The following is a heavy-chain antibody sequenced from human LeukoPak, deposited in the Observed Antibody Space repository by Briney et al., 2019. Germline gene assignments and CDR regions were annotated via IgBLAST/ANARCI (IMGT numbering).Heavy chain of an antibody. V-gene: IGHV3-48*01. CDR3: ARVNPITMIVVVYFFDY. J-gene: IGHJ4*02. D-gene: IGHD3-22*01. Sequence: PGGSLRLSCAASGFTFSSYSMNWVRQAPGKGLEWVSYISSSSSTIYHADSVKGRFTISRDNAKNSLYLQMNSLRAEDTAVYYCARVNPITMIVVVYFFDYWGQGTLVTVSS. CDR1: GFTFSSYS. CDR2: ISSSSSTI.